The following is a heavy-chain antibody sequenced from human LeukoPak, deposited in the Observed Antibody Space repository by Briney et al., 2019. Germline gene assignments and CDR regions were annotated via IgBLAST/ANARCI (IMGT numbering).Heavy chain of an antibody. CDR3: AKGHYYDSSGYRHDAFDI. V-gene: IGHV3-48*01. CDR2: ISSGGGTI. D-gene: IGHD3-22*01. Sequence: GGSLRLSCVASGFTFSTYSMNWVRQAPGKGLEWISYISSGGGTIHYADSVKGRFTISRDNAKNSLYLQMDSLRAEDTAVYYCAKGHYYDSSGYRHDAFDIWGQGTMVTVSS. J-gene: IGHJ3*02. CDR1: GFTFSTYS.